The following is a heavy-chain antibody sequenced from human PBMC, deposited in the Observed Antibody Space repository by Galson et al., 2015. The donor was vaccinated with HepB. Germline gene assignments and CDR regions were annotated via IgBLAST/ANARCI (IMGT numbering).Heavy chain of an antibody. Sequence: SLRLSCAASGFTFSSFGMHWVRQAPGKGLEWVAVISYDGSNKYYGDSVNGRFTISRDNSKNTLFLQMNSLRAEDTGVYYCAKDHFYYDNSGPFDYWGKGTLVTVSS. D-gene: IGHD3-22*01. J-gene: IGHJ4*02. CDR2: ISYDGSNK. CDR3: AKDHFYYDNSGPFDY. CDR1: GFTFSSFG. V-gene: IGHV3-30*18.